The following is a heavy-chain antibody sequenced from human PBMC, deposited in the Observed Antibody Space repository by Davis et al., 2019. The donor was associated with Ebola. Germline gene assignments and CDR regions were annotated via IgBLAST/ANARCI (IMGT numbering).Heavy chain of an antibody. CDR3: ARGVGAGPLFDY. CDR1: GGSISSSNW. J-gene: IGHJ4*02. V-gene: IGHV4-4*02. Sequence: SETLSLTCAVSGGSISSSNWWSWVRQPPGKGLEWIGEINHSGSTNYNPSLKSRVTISVDTSKNQFSLKLSSVTAADTAVFYCARGVGAGPLFDYWGQGTLVTVSS. CDR2: INHSGST. D-gene: IGHD3-16*01.